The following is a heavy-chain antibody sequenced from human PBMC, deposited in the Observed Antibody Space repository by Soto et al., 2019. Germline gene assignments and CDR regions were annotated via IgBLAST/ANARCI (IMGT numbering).Heavy chain of an antibody. V-gene: IGHV1-18*01. J-gene: IGHJ4*02. Sequence: QVHLVQSGAEVKKPGASVKVSCKGSGYAFTPYVITWVRQAPGQGLEWMGWISAHSGNTNYSQKLQGRVTVTRDKSKSTAYIELMRMSSEDTALYYCARGRYGDYLRQGALVTVSS. CDR1: GYAFTPYV. CDR3: ARGRYGDY. D-gene: IGHD1-1*01. CDR2: ISAHSGNT.